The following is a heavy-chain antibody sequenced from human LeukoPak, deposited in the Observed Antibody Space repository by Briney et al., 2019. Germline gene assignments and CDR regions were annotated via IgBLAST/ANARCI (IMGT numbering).Heavy chain of an antibody. CDR1: GFTFSDYY. CDR2: ISSSGSTI. J-gene: IGHJ1*01. CDR3: AKDPGGQWLVHGTAEYFQH. D-gene: IGHD6-19*01. Sequence: GGSLRLSCAASGFTFSDYYMSWIRQAPGKGLEWVSYISSSGSTIYYADSVKGRFTISRDNSKNTLYLQMNSLRAEDTAVYYCAKDPGGQWLVHGTAEYFQHWGQGTLVTVSS. V-gene: IGHV3-11*01.